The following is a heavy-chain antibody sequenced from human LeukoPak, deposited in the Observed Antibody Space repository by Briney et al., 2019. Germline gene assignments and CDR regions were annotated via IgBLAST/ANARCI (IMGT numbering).Heavy chain of an antibody. CDR1: GFTFSSYA. J-gene: IGHJ6*03. Sequence: GGSLRLSCAASGFTFSSYAMIWVRQAPGKGLEWVSAISGSGGTTYYAASVKGRFTISRDNSKNTLYLQMNSLTAEDTAVYYCAKNSGYSSSSGYYYYMDVWGKGTTVTVSS. CDR3: AKNSGYSSSSGYYYYMDV. D-gene: IGHD6-13*01. V-gene: IGHV3-23*01. CDR2: ISGSGGTT.